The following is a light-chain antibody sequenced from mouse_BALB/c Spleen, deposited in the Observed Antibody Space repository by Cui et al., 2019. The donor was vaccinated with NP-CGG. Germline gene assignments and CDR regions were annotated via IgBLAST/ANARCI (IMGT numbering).Light chain of an antibody. CDR1: TGAVITSNY. CDR3: ALWYSNHWV. V-gene: IGLV1*01. CDR2: GTN. Sequence: QAVVPQESALTTSPGETVTPTCCSNTGAVITSNYANWVQEKPDHLFTGLIGGTNNRAPGVPARFSGSLIGDKAALTITGAQTEDEAIYFCALWYSNHWVFGGGTKLTVL. J-gene: IGLJ1*01.